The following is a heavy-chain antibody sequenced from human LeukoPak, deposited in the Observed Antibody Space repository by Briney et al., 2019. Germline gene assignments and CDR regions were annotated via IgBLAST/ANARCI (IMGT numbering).Heavy chain of an antibody. CDR3: ARHEYTSSFWFDP. CDR2: IYNSGST. CDR1: GGSLSTYY. Sequence: PSETLSLTCTVSGGSLSTYYWSWIRQPPGKGLEWIGYIYNSGSTNYNPSLKSRLTISVDTSKNQFSLKVSSVTAADTAVYYCARHEYTSSFWFDPWGQGTLVTVSS. J-gene: IGHJ5*02. D-gene: IGHD6-6*01. V-gene: IGHV4-59*08.